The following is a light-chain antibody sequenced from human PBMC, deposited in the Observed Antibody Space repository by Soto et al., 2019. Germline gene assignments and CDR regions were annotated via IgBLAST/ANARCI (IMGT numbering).Light chain of an antibody. Sequence: EIVMTQSPATLSVSPGERATLSCRASQSVNSNLAWYQQKPGQAPRLLIYATSTSATGIPDRFSGSGSGTEFSLIISNLQSEDFAVYHCQQYDNKPPITFGQGTRLEIK. CDR2: ATS. CDR1: QSVNSN. J-gene: IGKJ5*01. V-gene: IGKV3-15*01. CDR3: QQYDNKPPIT.